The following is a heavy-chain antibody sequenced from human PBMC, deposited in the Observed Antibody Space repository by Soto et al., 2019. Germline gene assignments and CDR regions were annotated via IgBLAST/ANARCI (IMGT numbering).Heavy chain of an antibody. CDR1: GGSIRSSSYY. V-gene: IGHV4-39*01. J-gene: IGHJ6*03. D-gene: IGHD2-2*01. CDR2: IYYSGST. Sequence: PSESLSLTCTVSGGSIRSSSYYWGWIRQPPGEGLEWIGTIYYSGSTYYNPSLKSRVTISVDTSKNQFSLRLSSVTAADTAVYYYASIVVPANYYYYYMDVWGKGTTVTVSS. CDR3: ASIVVPANYYYYYMDV.